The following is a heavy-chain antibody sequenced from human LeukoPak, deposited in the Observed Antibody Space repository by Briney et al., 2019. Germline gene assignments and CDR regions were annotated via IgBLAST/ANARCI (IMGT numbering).Heavy chain of an antibody. CDR3: AKAIGHSSGWYNFDY. CDR2: ISGSGGST. CDR1: GFTFSNYA. V-gene: IGHV3-23*01. J-gene: IGHJ4*02. Sequence: LTGGSLRLPCAASGFTFSNYAMSWVRQAPGKGLEWVSSISGSGGSTYYADSVKGRFTISRDNSKNTLYLQMNGLRAEDTAVYYCAKAIGHSSGWYNFDYWGQGTLVTVSS. D-gene: IGHD6-19*01.